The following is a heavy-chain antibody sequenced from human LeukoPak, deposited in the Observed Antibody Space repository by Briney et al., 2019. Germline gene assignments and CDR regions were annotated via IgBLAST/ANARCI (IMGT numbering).Heavy chain of an antibody. CDR1: GYTFTTYD. J-gene: IGHJ4*02. D-gene: IGHD6-19*01. V-gene: IGHV1-8*03. CDR3: ARVAGSIDY. Sequence: ASVKVSCKASGYTFTTYDINWVRQAPGQGLEWMGWMNPNSGYTGYAQKFQGRVTITRDTSISTAYMELSSLRSEDTAVYYCARVAGSIDYWGQGTLVTVSS. CDR2: MNPNSGYT.